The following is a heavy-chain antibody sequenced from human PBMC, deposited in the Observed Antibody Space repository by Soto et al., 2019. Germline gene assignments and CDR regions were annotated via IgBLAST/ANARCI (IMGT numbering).Heavy chain of an antibody. V-gene: IGHV3-23*01. J-gene: IGHJ6*02. CDR3: ARDRGYYYSGMDV. CDR2: VVGSGGTA. Sequence: GGSLRLSCAASGFAFSTYGMSWVRQAPGRGLEWVSRVVGSGGTAYYADSVKGRFTISRDNSKNTLYLQMNSLRAEDTAVYYCARDRGYYYSGMDVWGQGTTVTVSS. CDR1: GFAFSTYG.